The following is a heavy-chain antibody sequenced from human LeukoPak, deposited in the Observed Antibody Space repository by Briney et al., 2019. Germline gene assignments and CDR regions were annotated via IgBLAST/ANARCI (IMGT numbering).Heavy chain of an antibody. V-gene: IGHV3-11*04. Sequence: PGGSLRLSCAASGFTFSDYYMSWIRQAPGKGLEWVSYISSSGSTIYYADSVKGRFTISRDNSKNTLYLQMNSLRAEDTAVYYCAKDLYTATITLSFDYWGQGTLVTVSS. D-gene: IGHD5-18*01. CDR1: GFTFSDYY. CDR3: AKDLYTATITLSFDY. CDR2: ISSSGSTI. J-gene: IGHJ4*02.